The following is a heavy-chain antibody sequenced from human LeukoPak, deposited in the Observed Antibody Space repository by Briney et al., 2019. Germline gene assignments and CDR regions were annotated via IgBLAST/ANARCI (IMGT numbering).Heavy chain of an antibody. J-gene: IGHJ4*02. V-gene: IGHV3-7*01. Sequence: GGSLRLSCAASGFTFSSYWMSWVRQAPGKGLEWVANIKQDGSEKYYVDSEKGRFTISRDNAKNSLYLQMNSLRAEDTAVYYCARDRRWFGELFPPDYWGQGTLVTVSS. D-gene: IGHD3-10*01. CDR2: IKQDGSEK. CDR1: GFTFSSYW. CDR3: ARDRRWFGELFPPDY.